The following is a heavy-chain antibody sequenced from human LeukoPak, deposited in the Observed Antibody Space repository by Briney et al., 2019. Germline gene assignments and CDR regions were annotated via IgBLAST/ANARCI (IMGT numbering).Heavy chain of an antibody. CDR3: TSESKGTLYDSTAAFGN. CDR1: GDSITKYY. D-gene: IGHD2/OR15-2a*01. Sequence: PSETLSLTCSVSGDSITKYYWSWVRQPPGKGLEWIAYSHSNGDTNYNPSLKSRVSISVDTSNKEISLNLRSVTDADTAIYYCTSESKGTLYDSTAAFGNWSQGALVTVSS. CDR2: SHSNGDT. V-gene: IGHV4-59*01. J-gene: IGHJ4*02.